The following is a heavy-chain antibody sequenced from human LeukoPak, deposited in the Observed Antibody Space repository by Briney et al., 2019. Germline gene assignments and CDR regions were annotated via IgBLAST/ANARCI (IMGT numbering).Heavy chain of an antibody. V-gene: IGHV3-21*01. CDR3: ARELNYYDSSGYCDY. Sequence: GGSLRLSCAASGFTFSSYSMNWVRQAPGKGLEWVSSISSSSSYIYYADSVKGRFTISRDNAKNSLYLQMNSLRAEDTAVYYCARELNYYDSSGYCDYWGQGTLVTVSS. D-gene: IGHD3-22*01. J-gene: IGHJ4*02. CDR1: GFTFSSYS. CDR2: ISSSSSYI.